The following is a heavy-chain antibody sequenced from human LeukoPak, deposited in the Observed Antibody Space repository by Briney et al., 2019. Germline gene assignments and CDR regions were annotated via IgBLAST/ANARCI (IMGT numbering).Heavy chain of an antibody. Sequence: GGSLRLSCAASGFTVSSNYMSWVRQAPGKGLEWVSVIYSGGSTYYADSVKGRFTISRDNSKNTPYLQMNSLMAVDRAVYYCASEHRVLWSGGHYYYYGMDVWGQGTTVTVSS. D-gene: IGHD3-3*01. CDR3: ASEHRVLWSGGHYYYYGMDV. CDR1: GFTVSSNY. CDR2: IYSGGST. J-gene: IGHJ6*02. V-gene: IGHV3-53*01.